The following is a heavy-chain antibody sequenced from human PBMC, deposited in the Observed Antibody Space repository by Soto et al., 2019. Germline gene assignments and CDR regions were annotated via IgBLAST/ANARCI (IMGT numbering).Heavy chain of an antibody. CDR1: GYSFTSYW. CDR3: ARRGGMAAAGTWFDP. J-gene: IGHJ5*02. V-gene: IGHV5-51*01. CDR2: IYPGDSDT. Sequence: GESLKISCKGSGYSFTSYWIGWVRQMPGKGLEWMGIIYPGDSDTRYSPSFQGQVTISADKSISTAYLQWSSLKPTDTAIYYCARRGGMAAAGTWFDPWGQRSLVTFSS. D-gene: IGHD6-13*01.